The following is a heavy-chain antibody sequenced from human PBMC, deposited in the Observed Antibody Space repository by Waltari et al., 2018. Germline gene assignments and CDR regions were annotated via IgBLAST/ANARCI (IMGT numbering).Heavy chain of an antibody. Sequence: GSTIYYADSVKGRFTISRDNAKNSLYLQMNSLRAEDTAVYYCARANYDYIWGSYPHYYYYYMDVWGKGTTVTVSS. CDR2: GSTI. D-gene: IGHD3-16*02. CDR3: ARANYDYIWGSYPHYYYYYMDV. J-gene: IGHJ6*03. V-gene: IGHV3-11*04.